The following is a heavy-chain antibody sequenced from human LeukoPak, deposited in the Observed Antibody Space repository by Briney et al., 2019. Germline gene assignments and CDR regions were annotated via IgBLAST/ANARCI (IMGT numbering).Heavy chain of an antibody. CDR3: VRDGGVSGYDLLDY. J-gene: IGHJ4*02. Sequence: TGGSLRLSCAASGFTFSNYWMTWVRQAPGKGLEWVAHINQDGSEEHYMDSVKARFTISRDNAKNSLSLQMNSLRAEDTVVYYCVRDGGVSGYDLLDYWGQGTLVTVSS. V-gene: IGHV3-7*01. D-gene: IGHD5-12*01. CDR2: INQDGSEE. CDR1: GFTFSNYW.